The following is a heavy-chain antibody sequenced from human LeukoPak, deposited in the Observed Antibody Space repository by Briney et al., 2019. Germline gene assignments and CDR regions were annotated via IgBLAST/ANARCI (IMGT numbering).Heavy chain of an antibody. CDR2: INSNRGGT. CDR3: AREGGPHSSSFAEAYCYYYYMDV. D-gene: IGHD6-13*01. CDR1: GYTFTGYF. Sequence: ASVKVSCKASGYTFTGYFMHWVRQAPGQGLEWMGWINSNRGGTNYAQKFQGRVTMTRDTSISTAYMELSSLRSDDTAVYYCAREGGPHSSSFAEAYCYYYYMDVWGKGTTVTVSS. V-gene: IGHV1-2*02. J-gene: IGHJ6*03.